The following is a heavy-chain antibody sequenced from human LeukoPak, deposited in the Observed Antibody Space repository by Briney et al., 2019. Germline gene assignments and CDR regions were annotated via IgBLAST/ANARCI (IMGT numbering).Heavy chain of an antibody. Sequence: GASVKVSCKASGYTFTNYAMNWVRQAPGQGLEWMGWINTDSGNPTYAQGFTGRFVFSLDSSVSTAYLQISNLMPEDTAKYYCAREILRFDIWGQGTMVTVSS. V-gene: IGHV7-4-1*02. J-gene: IGHJ3*02. CDR3: AREILRFDI. CDR1: GYTFTNYA. CDR2: INTDSGNP.